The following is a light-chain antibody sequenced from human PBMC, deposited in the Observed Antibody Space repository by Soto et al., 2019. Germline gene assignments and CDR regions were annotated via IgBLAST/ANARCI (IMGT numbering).Light chain of an antibody. V-gene: IGKV3-20*01. CDR3: QQYGSSGT. J-gene: IGKJ1*01. CDR1: LDVNSY. Sequence: TQSPSTLSGSVGDRATLSCRASLDVNSYLAWYQQKPGQAPRLLIYDASNRAAGIPARFSGSGSGTDFTLTISRLEPEDFAVYYCQQYGSSGTFGQGTKVDIK. CDR2: DAS.